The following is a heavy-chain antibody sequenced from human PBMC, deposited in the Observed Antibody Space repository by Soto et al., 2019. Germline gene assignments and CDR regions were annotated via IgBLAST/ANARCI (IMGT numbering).Heavy chain of an antibody. CDR3: ATLYHFDP. CDR1: GFTFSNAW. V-gene: IGHV3-15*07. Sequence: EVQLVESGGGLVKPGGSLTLSCAASGFTFSNAWMNWVRQAPGKGLEWVGRIKSKSDGGATNYAAPVQGRFTISRDDPTNTLYLQMNSLKTEDTAVYYCATLYHFDPWGQGTLVTVSS. D-gene: IGHD2-2*01. J-gene: IGHJ5*02. CDR2: IKSKSDGGAT.